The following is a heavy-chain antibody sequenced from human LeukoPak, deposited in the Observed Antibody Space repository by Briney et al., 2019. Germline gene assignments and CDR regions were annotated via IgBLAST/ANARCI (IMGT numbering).Heavy chain of an antibody. CDR1: GYPFTTYE. CDR3: AIRFSRGSGSAIDY. Sequence: ASVKVSCKTSGYPFTTYEINWVRQATGQGLEWMGWMNPNSANTGYAQNFQGRVTMTRNTSISTAYMELSSLRSEDTAVYYCAIRFSRGSGSAIDYWGQGTLVTVSS. CDR2: MNPNSANT. J-gene: IGHJ4*02. V-gene: IGHV1-8*01. D-gene: IGHD3-10*01.